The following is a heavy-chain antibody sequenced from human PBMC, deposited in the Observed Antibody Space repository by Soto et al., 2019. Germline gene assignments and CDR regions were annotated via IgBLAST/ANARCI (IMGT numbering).Heavy chain of an antibody. CDR3: VNTRGLIDY. CDR1: GFPFDIYT. D-gene: IGHD1-1*01. CDR2: IGGSGGGT. J-gene: IGHJ4*02. Sequence: DVQLLESGGGLVQPGMSLKLSCAASGFPFDIYTMSWVRQAPGKGLEWVSLIGGSGGGTNYAASVRGRFTTTRDNSKNTLYLHMRSLRPEDTAMYYCVNTRGLIDYWGQGTLVTVSS. V-gene: IGHV3-23*01.